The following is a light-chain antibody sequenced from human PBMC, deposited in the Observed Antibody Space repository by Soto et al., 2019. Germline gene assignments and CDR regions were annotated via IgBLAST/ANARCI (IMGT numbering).Light chain of an antibody. Sequence: IVMTQSPATLSVSPGERATLSCRASQSVRSSLAWYQQKPGQAPRLLIYGASTRATGIPARFSGSGSGTEFTLTISSPQSEDFAVYYCQQYNNWPQTFGQGTKVDIK. CDR1: QSVRSS. J-gene: IGKJ1*01. V-gene: IGKV3-15*01. CDR2: GAS. CDR3: QQYNNWPQT.